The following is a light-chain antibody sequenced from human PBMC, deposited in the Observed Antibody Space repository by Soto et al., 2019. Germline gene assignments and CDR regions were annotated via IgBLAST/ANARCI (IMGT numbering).Light chain of an antibody. CDR2: DVS. CDR3: SSYTGGNARVV. Sequence: QSALTQPASVSGSPGQSITISCTGSDVGAYRYVSWYQQHPGKAPRLMIYDVSNRPSGVSDRFSGSKSGNTASLTISGLQPEDEAYFFCSSYTGGNARVVFGGGTKLNVL. CDR1: SDVGAYRY. J-gene: IGLJ2*01. V-gene: IGLV2-14*01.